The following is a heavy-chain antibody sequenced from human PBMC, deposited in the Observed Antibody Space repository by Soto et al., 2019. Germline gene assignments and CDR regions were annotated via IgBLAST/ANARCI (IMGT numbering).Heavy chain of an antibody. CDR2: ISVSVGST. CDR1: GFTFGDHA. V-gene: IGHV3-23*01. Sequence: RGSLRLSCAASGFTFGDHAMSWVRQGPGKGLEWVSVISVSVGSTYYEDSVKGRFTISRDNAKNTLYLQMNSLRAEDTAVYYCAKGLLIMVRKVIIPPKYYYGMEVWGQGTTVIFSS. D-gene: IGHD3-10*01. CDR3: AKGLLIMVRKVIIPPKYYYGMEV. J-gene: IGHJ6*02.